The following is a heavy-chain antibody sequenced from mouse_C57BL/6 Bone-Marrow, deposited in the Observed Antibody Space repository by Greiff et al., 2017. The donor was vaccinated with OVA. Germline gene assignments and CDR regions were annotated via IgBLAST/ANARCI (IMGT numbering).Heavy chain of an antibody. CDR1: GYTFTNYW. Sequence: QVQLKESGAELVRPGTSVKMSCKASGYTFTNYWIGWAKQRPGHGLEWIGDIYPGGGYTNYNEKFKGKATLTADKSSSTAYMQFSSLTSEDSAIYYCARQDYGSSPWFAYWGQGTLVTVSA. CDR3: ARQDYGSSPWFAY. J-gene: IGHJ3*01. V-gene: IGHV1-63*01. CDR2: IYPGGGYT. D-gene: IGHD1-1*01.